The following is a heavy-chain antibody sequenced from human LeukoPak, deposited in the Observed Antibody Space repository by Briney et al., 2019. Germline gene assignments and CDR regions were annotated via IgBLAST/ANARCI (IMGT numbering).Heavy chain of an antibody. Sequence: GGSLRLSCAASGFTFSSYAMSWVRQAPGKGLEWVSAISGSGGSTYYADSVKDRFTISRDNSKNTLYLQMNSLRAEDTAVYYCAKPYDSSGYYYGIDYWGQGTLVTVSS. V-gene: IGHV3-23*01. J-gene: IGHJ4*02. D-gene: IGHD3-22*01. CDR2: ISGSGGST. CDR3: AKPYDSSGYYYGIDY. CDR1: GFTFSSYA.